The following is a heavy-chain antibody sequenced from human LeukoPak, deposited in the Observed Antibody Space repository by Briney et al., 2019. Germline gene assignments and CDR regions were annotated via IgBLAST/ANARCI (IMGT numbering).Heavy chain of an antibody. D-gene: IGHD3-10*01. CDR1: GGPFSSYA. CDR2: IIPIFGTA. V-gene: IGHV1-69*13. J-gene: IGHJ6*04. CDR3: ARGDGSGSYLAMDV. Sequence: SVKVSCKASGGPFSSYAISWVRQAPGQGLEWMGGIIPIFGTANYAQKFQGRVTITADESTSTAYMELSSLRSEDTAVYYCARGDGSGSYLAMDVWGKGTTVTVSS.